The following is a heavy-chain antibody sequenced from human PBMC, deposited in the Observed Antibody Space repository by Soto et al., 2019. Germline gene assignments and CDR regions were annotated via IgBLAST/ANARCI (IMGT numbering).Heavy chain of an antibody. Sequence: SHTLSLTCTVSGGSISSGDYYWSWLRQPPGKGLEWTAYTNYSRSTYYNPTVKRRVTKTEDTSKNRFSLKLSSVTSADTAVYYCAGDLGYCSGGSCYRRGDLCDPWGQGTLVTVSS. J-gene: IGHJ5*02. CDR1: GGSISSGDYY. D-gene: IGHD2-15*01. CDR2: TNYSRST. V-gene: IGHV4-30-4*08. CDR3: AGDLGYCSGGSCYRRGDLCDP.